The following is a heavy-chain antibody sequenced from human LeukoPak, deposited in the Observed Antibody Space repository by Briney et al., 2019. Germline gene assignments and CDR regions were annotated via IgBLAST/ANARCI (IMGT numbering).Heavy chain of an antibody. CDR2: INPNSGGT. Sequence: ASVKVSCKASGYTFTGYYMHWVRQAPGQGLEWMGWINPNSGGTNYAQKFQGRVTMTRDTSISTAYMELSRLRSDDTAVYYCARDLFLGANWLTSFDPWGQGTLATVSS. J-gene: IGHJ5*02. CDR3: ARDLFLGANWLTSFDP. D-gene: IGHD7-27*01. V-gene: IGHV1-2*02. CDR1: GYTFTGYY.